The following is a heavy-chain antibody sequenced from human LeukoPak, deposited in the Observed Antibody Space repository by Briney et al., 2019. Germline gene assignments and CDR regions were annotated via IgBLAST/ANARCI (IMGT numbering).Heavy chain of an antibody. D-gene: IGHD4-17*01. V-gene: IGHV1-2*02. CDR1: GYTFTGYY. CDR3: ARDRSYGDPIYYFDY. J-gene: IGHJ4*02. CDR2: INLNSGGT. Sequence: ASVKVSCKASGYTFTGYYMHWVRQAPGQGLEWMGWINLNSGGTNYAQKFQGRVTMTRDTSISTAYMELSRLRSDDTAVYYCARDRSYGDPIYYFDYWGQGTLVTVSS.